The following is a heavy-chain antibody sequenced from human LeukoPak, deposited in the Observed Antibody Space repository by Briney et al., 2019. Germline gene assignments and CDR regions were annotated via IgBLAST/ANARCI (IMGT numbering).Heavy chain of an antibody. J-gene: IGHJ4*02. CDR3: ARKLLLWFGESPLVFDY. Sequence: GGSLRLSCAASGFTFSSYSMNWVRQAPGKGLEWVSYISGSSSTIYYADSVKGRFTISRDNSKNTLYLQMNSLRAEDTAVYYCARKLLLWFGESPLVFDYWGQGSLVTVSS. CDR1: GFTFSSYS. CDR2: ISGSSSTI. D-gene: IGHD3-10*01. V-gene: IGHV3-48*01.